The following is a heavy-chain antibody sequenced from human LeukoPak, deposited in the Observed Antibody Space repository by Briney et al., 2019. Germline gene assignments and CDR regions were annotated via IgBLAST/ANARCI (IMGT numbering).Heavy chain of an antibody. J-gene: IGHJ4*02. CDR2: INHSGST. Sequence: PSETLSLTCAVYGGSFSGYYWSWIRQPPGKGLEWIGEINHSGSTNYNPSLKSRVTISVDTSKNQFSLKLRSVTAADTAVYYCARLSRGYCSSTSCYNFDYWGQGTLVTVSS. V-gene: IGHV4-34*01. CDR1: GGSFSGYY. CDR3: ARLSRGYCSSTSCYNFDY. D-gene: IGHD2-2*02.